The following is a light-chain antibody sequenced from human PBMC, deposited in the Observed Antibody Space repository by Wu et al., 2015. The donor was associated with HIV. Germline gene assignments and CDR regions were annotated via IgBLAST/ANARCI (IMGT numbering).Light chain of an antibody. J-gene: IGKJ4*01. Sequence: EIVLTQSPGTLSLSPGERATLSCRASQSVTSSHLAWYQQKPGQAPRLLIYGASRRAAGIPDRFSGSGSGTDFTLTISRLDPEDFAVFYCQHYGSSLLTFGGGTKVEIK. CDR3: QHYGSSLLT. CDR1: QSVTSSH. V-gene: IGKV3-20*01. CDR2: GAS.